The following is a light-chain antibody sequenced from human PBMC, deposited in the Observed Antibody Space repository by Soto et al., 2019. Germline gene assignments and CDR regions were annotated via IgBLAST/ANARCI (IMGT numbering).Light chain of an antibody. J-gene: IGKJ2*01. Sequence: DIQMTQSPSTLSASVGDRVTITCRASQSVSSWLAWYQQKPGKAPKLLIYDASSLESGVPSRFSGSGSGTEFNLTISSLQPDDFATYYCQQYNSYLYTVGQGTKLEIK. V-gene: IGKV1-5*01. CDR3: QQYNSYLYT. CDR1: QSVSSW. CDR2: DAS.